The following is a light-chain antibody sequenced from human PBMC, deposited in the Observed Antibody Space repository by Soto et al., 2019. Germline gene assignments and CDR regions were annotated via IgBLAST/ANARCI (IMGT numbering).Light chain of an antibody. CDR1: SSDVGGYNY. V-gene: IGLV2-14*01. Sequence: QSVLTQPASVSGSPGQSITISCTGTSSDVGGYNYVSWYQQNPGKAPKLMIYEVSNRPSGVSNRFSGSKSGNTASLTISGLQAEDEADYYCSSYTSSSTIVFGTGTKLTVL. CDR3: SSYTSSSTIV. CDR2: EVS. J-gene: IGLJ1*01.